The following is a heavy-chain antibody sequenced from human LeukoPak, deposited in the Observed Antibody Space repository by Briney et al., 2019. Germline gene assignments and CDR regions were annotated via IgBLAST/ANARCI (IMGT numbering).Heavy chain of an antibody. V-gene: IGHV4-34*01. CDR2: INHSGST. Sequence: SETLSLTCAVYGGSFSGYYWSWIRQPPGKGLEWIGEINHSGSTNYNPSPKSRVTISVDTSKNQFSLKLSSVTAADTAVYYCARRMTTATAGYYYYMDVWGKGTTVTVSS. CDR1: GGSFSGYY. D-gene: IGHD4-11*01. J-gene: IGHJ6*03. CDR3: ARRMTTATAGYYYYMDV.